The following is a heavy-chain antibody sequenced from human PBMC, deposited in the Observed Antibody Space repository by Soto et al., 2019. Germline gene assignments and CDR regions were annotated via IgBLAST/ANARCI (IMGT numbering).Heavy chain of an antibody. V-gene: IGHV1-69*13. CDR3: WGIVVVITKNSTFDY. CDR2: IIPIFGTA. Sequence: SVKVSCKASGGTFSSYAISWVRQAPGQGLEWMGGIIPIFGTANYAQKFQGRVTITADESTSTAYMELSSLRSEDTAVYYCWGIVVVITKNSTFDYWGQGTLVTVSS. CDR1: GGTFSSYA. J-gene: IGHJ4*02. D-gene: IGHD3-22*01.